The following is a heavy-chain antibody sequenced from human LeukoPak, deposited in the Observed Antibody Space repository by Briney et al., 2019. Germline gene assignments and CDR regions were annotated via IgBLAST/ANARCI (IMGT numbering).Heavy chain of an antibody. Sequence: PSETLSLTCTVSGGSISSGGYYWRWIRQHPGKGLEWIGYIYYSGSTYYNPSLKSRVTISVDTSKNQFSLKLSSVTAADTAVYYCARGRETAAFDYWGQGTLVTVSS. D-gene: IGHD2-2*01. J-gene: IGHJ4*02. CDR3: ARGRETAAFDY. V-gene: IGHV4-31*03. CDR2: IYYSGST. CDR1: GGSISSGGYY.